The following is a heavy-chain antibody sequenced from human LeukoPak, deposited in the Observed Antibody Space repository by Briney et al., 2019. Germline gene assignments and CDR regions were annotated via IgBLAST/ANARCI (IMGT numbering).Heavy chain of an antibody. J-gene: IGHJ4*02. CDR2: INSDASTI. CDR3: ASSIPYGTTWYGRSDY. CDR1: GLTFSSDW. V-gene: IGHV3-74*01. Sequence: PGGSLRLSCAASGLTFSSDWMHWVRQVPGKGLVWVSRINSDASTINYADSVKGRVTISRDNALTSLYLQMNSLRDEDTAIYYCASSIPYGTTWYGRSDYWGQGPLVTVSS. D-gene: IGHD6-13*01.